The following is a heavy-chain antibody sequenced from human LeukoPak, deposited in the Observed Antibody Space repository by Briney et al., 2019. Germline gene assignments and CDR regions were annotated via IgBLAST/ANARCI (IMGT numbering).Heavy chain of an antibody. V-gene: IGHV3-66*01. CDR1: GFSVSRNF. J-gene: IGHJ4*02. Sequence: GGSLRLSCAASGFSVSRNFMTWVRQAPGKGLEWVSIMYGDGSTYNADSVKGRFTISRDNSNNTVFLQMNSLRAEDTAVYYCATLSRDFDYWGQGTLVTVSS. CDR2: MYGDGST. CDR3: ATLSRDFDY.